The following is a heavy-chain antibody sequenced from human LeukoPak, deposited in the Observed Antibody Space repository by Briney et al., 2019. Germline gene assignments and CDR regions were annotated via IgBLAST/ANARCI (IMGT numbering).Heavy chain of an antibody. D-gene: IGHD4-17*01. V-gene: IGHV3-33*08. J-gene: IGHJ2*01. CDR3: ARDPMTTVTTPWYFDL. CDR1: GFIFSDYY. Sequence: PGGSLRLSCAASGFIFSDYYMSWIRQAPGKGLEWVAVIWYDGSNKYYADSVKGRFTISRDNSKNTLYLQMNSLRAEDTAVYYCARDPMTTVTTPWYFDLWGRGTLVTVSS. CDR2: IWYDGSNK.